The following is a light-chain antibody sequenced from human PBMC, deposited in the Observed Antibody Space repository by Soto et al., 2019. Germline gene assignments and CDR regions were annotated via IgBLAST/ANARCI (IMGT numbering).Light chain of an antibody. CDR1: QSISDT. Sequence: IGRTQSTETLSVSPGGRATLSFRASQSISDTLAWYQQKPGQAPRLLIYGASTRAPGFPARFSGSGSGTDFTLTISSLQSEDFAMYYCQQCGGLPTFGHGTKVDI. CDR3: QQCGGLPT. V-gene: IGKV3-15*01. CDR2: GAS. J-gene: IGKJ1*01.